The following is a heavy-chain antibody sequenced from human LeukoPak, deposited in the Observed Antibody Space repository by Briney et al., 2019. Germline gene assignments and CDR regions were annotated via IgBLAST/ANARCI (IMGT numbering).Heavy chain of an antibody. D-gene: IGHD2-15*01. CDR1: GFTFSSYS. CDR3: AREEVVAATIYYYYMDV. V-gene: IGHV3-21*01. Sequence: GGSLRLSCAASGFTFSSYSMNWVRQAPGKGLEWVSSISSSSSYIYYADSVKGRFTISRDNAKNSLYLQMNSLRAEDTAVYYCAREEVVAATIYYYYMDVWGKGTTVTVSS. CDR2: ISSSSSYI. J-gene: IGHJ6*03.